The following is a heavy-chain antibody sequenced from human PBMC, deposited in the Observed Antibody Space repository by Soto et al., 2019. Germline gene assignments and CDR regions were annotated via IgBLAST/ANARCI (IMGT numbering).Heavy chain of an antibody. CDR3: ARNGGNTWYYFDS. CDR2: ISHSGTT. V-gene: IGHV4-34*01. CDR1: GGSFTGYY. Sequence: SETLSRTCAVNGGSFTGYYGAWIRQSPEKGLEWIGEISHSGTTKYNPSLKSRVTISVDTSKNQFSLKLSSVTAADTGMYYCARNGGNTWYYFDSWGQGTVVTVSS. D-gene: IGHD6-13*01. J-gene: IGHJ4*02.